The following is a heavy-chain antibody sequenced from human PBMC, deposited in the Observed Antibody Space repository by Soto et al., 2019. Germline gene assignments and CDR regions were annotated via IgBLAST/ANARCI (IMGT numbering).Heavy chain of an antibody. CDR2: IYYSGST. CDR3: ARERGRYCSGESCYPVVP. Sequence: PSETLSLTCTVSGGSISSSSYYWGWIRQPPGKGLEWIGSIYYSGSTYYNPSLKSRVTISVDTSKNQFSLKLSSVTAADTAVYYCARERGRYCSGESCYPVVPWGQGARVTVSA. V-gene: IGHV4-39*02. CDR1: GGSISSSSYY. D-gene: IGHD2-15*01. J-gene: IGHJ5*02.